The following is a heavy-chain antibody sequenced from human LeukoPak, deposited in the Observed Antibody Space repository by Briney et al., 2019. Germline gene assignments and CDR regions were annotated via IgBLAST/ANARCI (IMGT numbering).Heavy chain of an antibody. V-gene: IGHV3-53*01. CDR3: ARRAGEYSHPYDY. Sequence: PGGSLRLSCTVSGFTDSSNSMSWVRQAPGKGLEWVSFIYSGGNTLYSDSVKGRFTISRDNSKNTLYLQMNSLRAEDTAVYYCARRAGEYSHPYDYWGQGTLVTVSS. CDR2: IYSGGNT. J-gene: IGHJ4*02. D-gene: IGHD4-17*01. CDR1: GFTDSSNS.